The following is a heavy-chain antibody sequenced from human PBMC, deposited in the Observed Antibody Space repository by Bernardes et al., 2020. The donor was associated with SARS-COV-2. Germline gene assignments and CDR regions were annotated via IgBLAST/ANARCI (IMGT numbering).Heavy chain of an antibody. CDR3: ARDANYYASGTYYDVLVY. Sequence: GGSLRLSCAASGFTFSSYCMFWVRQAPGKGLEWVANIRHDGSRKYYVDSVEGRFTISRDNAKNTLYLQMNNLRVEDTAVYYGARDANYYASGTYYDVLVYWALGTLLTVS. CDR1: GFTFSSYC. D-gene: IGHD3-10*01. CDR2: IRHDGSRK. V-gene: IGHV3-7*03. J-gene: IGHJ4*02.